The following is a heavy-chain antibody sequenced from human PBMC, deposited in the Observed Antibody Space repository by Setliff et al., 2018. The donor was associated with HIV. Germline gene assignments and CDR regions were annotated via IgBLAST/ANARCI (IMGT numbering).Heavy chain of an antibody. CDR3: ARSRLHYYDSSGYYPSYFDY. J-gene: IGHJ4*02. Sequence: GSLRLSCAASGFTFSSYTMNWVRQAPGKGLEWVSSISSSSYYIYYADSVKGRFTISRDNAKNSLFLQMNSLRAADTAVYYCARSRLHYYDSSGYYPSYFDYWGQGTLVTVS. V-gene: IGHV3-21*01. D-gene: IGHD3-22*01. CDR2: ISSSSYYI. CDR1: GFTFSSYT.